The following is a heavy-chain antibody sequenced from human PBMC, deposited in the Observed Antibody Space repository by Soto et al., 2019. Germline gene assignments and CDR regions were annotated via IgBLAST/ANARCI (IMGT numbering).Heavy chain of an antibody. J-gene: IGHJ6*01. Sequence: GGSLRLSCTASGFTFNHYAMSWVRQAPGKGLEWVSAVSGRGGSTKYADSVKGRFIISRDNSNSTLYLQMDSLRGEDTAVYYCAKDSTVTTSLYFYYYGFDVWGQVTTVTV. CDR1: GFTFNHYA. D-gene: IGHD4-17*01. CDR2: VSGRGGST. V-gene: IGHV3-23*01. CDR3: AKDSTVTTSLYFYYYGFDV.